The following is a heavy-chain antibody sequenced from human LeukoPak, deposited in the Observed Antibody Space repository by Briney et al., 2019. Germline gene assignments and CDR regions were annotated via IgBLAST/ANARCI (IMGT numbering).Heavy chain of an antibody. CDR1: GGSISSYY. Sequence: SSETLSLTCTVSGGSISSYYWSWIRQPPGKGLEWIGYIYYSGSTNYNPSLKSRVTISVDTSKNQFSLKLSSVTAADTAVYYCARAGCSSTSCYHYYYYMDVWGKGTTVTVSS. V-gene: IGHV4-59*01. D-gene: IGHD2-2*01. J-gene: IGHJ6*03. CDR2: IYYSGST. CDR3: ARAGCSSTSCYHYYYYMDV.